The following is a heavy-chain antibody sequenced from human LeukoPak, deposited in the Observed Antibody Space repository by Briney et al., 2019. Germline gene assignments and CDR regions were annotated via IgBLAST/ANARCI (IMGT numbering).Heavy chain of an antibody. V-gene: IGHV4-34*01. J-gene: IGHJ4*02. D-gene: IGHD6-6*01. CDR1: GGSFSGYS. Sequence: SETLSLTCAVYGGSFSGYSWSWMRQPPGKGLEWIGEINHSGSTNYNPSLKSRVTISVDTSKNQFSLKLSSVTAADTAVYYCARGFRQLVRAPFFDYLGQGTLVTVSS. CDR2: INHSGST. CDR3: ARGFRQLVRAPFFDY.